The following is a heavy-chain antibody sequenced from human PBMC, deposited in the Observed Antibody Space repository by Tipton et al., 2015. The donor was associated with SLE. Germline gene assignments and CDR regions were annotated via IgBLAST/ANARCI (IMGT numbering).Heavy chain of an antibody. J-gene: IGHJ4*02. Sequence: GSLRLSCAVSGYSITRTYYWGWIRQPPGKGLEWIGSFAHSGSTFYNPSLNSRVSISSDTSKNEFSLRLSSVTAADTAVYYCARGGITLFGMVTSDYWGQGTLVTVSS. CDR3: ARGGITLFGMVTSDY. CDR1: GYSITRTYY. D-gene: IGHD3-3*01. CDR2: FAHSGST. V-gene: IGHV4-38-2*01.